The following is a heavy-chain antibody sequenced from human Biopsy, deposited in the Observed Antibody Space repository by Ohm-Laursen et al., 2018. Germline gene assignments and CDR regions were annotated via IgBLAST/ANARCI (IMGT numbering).Heavy chain of an antibody. CDR2: ISWNSASV. Sequence: SLRLSCAASGFTFDDYAMHWVRQAPGKGLEWVSGISWNSASVGYADSVKGRFTISRDNAKKSLYVQMNSLRAEDTALYYCTKNTQWEGSGYLDAFHIWGHGAMVTVSS. CDR3: TKNTQWEGSGYLDAFHI. D-gene: IGHD3-22*01. J-gene: IGHJ3*02. V-gene: IGHV3-9*01. CDR1: GFTFDDYA.